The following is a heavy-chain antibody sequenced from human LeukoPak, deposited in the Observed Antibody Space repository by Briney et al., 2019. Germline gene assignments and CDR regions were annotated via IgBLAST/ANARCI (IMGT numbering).Heavy chain of an antibody. CDR3: AKDGYFEPMDV. V-gene: IGHV3-23*01. D-gene: IGHD3-9*01. CDR1: GFTFSSYG. Sequence: GGSLRLSCAASGFTFSSYGMSWVRQAPGKGLEWVSVISGSGGSTYYADSVKGRFTTSRDNSKNTLYLQMNSLRAEDTAVYYCAKDGYFEPMDVWGKGTTVTISS. J-gene: IGHJ6*03. CDR2: ISGSGGST.